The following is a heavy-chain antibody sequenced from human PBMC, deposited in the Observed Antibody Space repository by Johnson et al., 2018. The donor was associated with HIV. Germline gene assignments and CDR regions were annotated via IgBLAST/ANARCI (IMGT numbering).Heavy chain of an antibody. CDR2: SWNSGSI. CDR1: GFTVSSNY. CDR3: ARDLYYPPSRKPFSSGWYNDAFDI. Sequence: VQLVESGGGLVQPGRSLRLSCTASGFTVSSNYMSWVRQAPGKGLEWVSGISWNSGSIGYADSVKGRFTISRDNSKNTLYLQMNSLRAEDTAVYYCARDLYYPPSRKPFSSGWYNDAFDIWGQGTMVTVSS. J-gene: IGHJ3*02. V-gene: IGHV3-66*03. D-gene: IGHD6-19*01.